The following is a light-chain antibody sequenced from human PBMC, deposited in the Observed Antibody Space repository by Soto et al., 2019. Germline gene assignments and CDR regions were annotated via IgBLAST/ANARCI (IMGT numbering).Light chain of an antibody. CDR3: AAWDDSLNGPV. Sequence: QSVLTQPPSASGTPGQRVTIACSGISSNIGSNTVNWYQQLPGTAPKLLIYSNNQRPSGVPDRFSGSKSGTSASLAISGLQSEDEDDYYCAAWDDSLNGPVFGGGTKLTVL. V-gene: IGLV1-44*01. J-gene: IGLJ2*01. CDR2: SNN. CDR1: SSNIGSNT.